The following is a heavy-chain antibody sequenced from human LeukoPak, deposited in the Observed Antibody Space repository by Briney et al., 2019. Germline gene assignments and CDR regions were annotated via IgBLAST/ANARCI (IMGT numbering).Heavy chain of an antibody. D-gene: IGHD3-9*01. CDR2: IIPIFGTA. V-gene: IGHV1-69*01. CDR3: ASYDIYPPHRFDP. J-gene: IGHJ5*02. CDR1: GGTFSSYA. Sequence: SVTVSCKASGGTFSSYAISWVRQAPGQGLEWMGGIIPIFGTANYAQKFQGRVTITADESTSTAYMELSSLRSEDTAVYYCASYDIYPPHRFDPWGQGTLVTVSS.